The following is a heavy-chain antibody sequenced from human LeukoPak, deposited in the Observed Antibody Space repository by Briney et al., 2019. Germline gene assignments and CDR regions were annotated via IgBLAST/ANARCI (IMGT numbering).Heavy chain of an antibody. CDR3: AKAGYACSSTSCFSNYYMDV. Sequence: PGVSLRLSCAASGFTFSSYAMTWVRQAPGKGLEWVSAINHNGVSTYYADSVKGRFTISRDNSKNTLYLQMNSLRAEDTAVYYCAKAGYACSSTSCFSNYYMDVWGKGTTVTVSS. CDR2: INHNGVST. J-gene: IGHJ6*03. D-gene: IGHD2-2*01. CDR1: GFTFSSYA. V-gene: IGHV3-23*01.